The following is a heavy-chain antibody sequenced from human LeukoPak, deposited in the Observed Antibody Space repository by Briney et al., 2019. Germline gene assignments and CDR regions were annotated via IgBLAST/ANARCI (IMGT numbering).Heavy chain of an antibody. CDR1: RDSSRNYY. D-gene: IGHD2-2*01. CDR2: IYMTGGT. CDR3: VRAIPAFAEFYFDS. V-gene: IGHV4-4*07. J-gene: IGHJ4*02. Sequence: SGTLSLTCTVSRDSSRNYYCNWIRQAAGKGLEWIGRIYMTGGTNYNPSLDGRVTMSVDTSKNQFSPSLSSVTAADTGVYYCVRAIPAFAEFYFDSWGQGTLVTVSS.